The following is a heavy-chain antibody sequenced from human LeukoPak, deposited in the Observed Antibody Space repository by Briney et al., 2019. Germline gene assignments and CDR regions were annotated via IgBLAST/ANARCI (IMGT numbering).Heavy chain of an antibody. CDR1: GYTFTSYA. J-gene: IGHJ4*02. V-gene: IGHV1-3*01. CDR2: INAGNGNT. CDR3: ARSDSSSWPFDY. Sequence: WASVKVSCKASGYTFTSYAMHWVRQAPGQRLEWMGWINAGNGNTKYSQKFQGRVTITRDTSASTAYMELSSLRSEDTAVYYCARSDSSSWPFDYWGQGTLVTVSS. D-gene: IGHD6-13*01.